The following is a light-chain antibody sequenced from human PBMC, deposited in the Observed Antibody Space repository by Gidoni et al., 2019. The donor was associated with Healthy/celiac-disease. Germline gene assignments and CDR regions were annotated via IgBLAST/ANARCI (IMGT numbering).Light chain of an antibody. CDR3: QQYNNWPLT. Sequence: EIVMTQSPATLSVSPGERATLPCRASQSVSSNLAGYQQKPGKAHRLLIYGASTRATGIPARFSGSGSGKEFTLTISSLQSEDFAVYYCQQYNNWPLTFGGGTKVEIK. V-gene: IGKV3-15*01. J-gene: IGKJ4*01. CDR1: QSVSSN. CDR2: GAS.